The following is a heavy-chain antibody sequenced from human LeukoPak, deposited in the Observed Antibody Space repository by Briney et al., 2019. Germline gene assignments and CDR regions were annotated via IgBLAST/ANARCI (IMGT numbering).Heavy chain of an antibody. CDR3: AKDRGCGGDCFYYFDY. V-gene: IGHV3-23*01. J-gene: IGHJ4*02. Sequence: GGSLRLSCAASGFTFSSYAMSWVRQAPGKGLEWVSAISGSGGSTYYADSVKGRFTISRDNSKNTPYLQMNSLRAEDTAVYYCAKDRGCGGDCFYYFDYWGQGTLVTVSS. CDR1: GFTFSSYA. CDR2: ISGSGGST. D-gene: IGHD2-21*02.